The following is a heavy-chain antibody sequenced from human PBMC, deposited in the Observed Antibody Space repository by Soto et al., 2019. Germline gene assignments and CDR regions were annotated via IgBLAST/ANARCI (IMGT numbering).Heavy chain of an antibody. Sequence: PGGSLRLSCAASGFTFSSYAMSWVRQAPGKGPEWASAISGSGGSTYYADSVKGRFTISRDNSKNTLYLQMNSLRAEDTAVYYCANYIVVVPAALGYWGQGTLVTVSS. V-gene: IGHV3-23*01. CDR2: ISGSGGST. CDR1: GFTFSSYA. D-gene: IGHD2-2*01. J-gene: IGHJ4*02. CDR3: ANYIVVVPAALGY.